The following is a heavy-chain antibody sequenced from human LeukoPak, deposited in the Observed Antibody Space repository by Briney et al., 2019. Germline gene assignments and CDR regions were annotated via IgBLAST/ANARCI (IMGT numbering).Heavy chain of an antibody. CDR1: GFTFSNAW. Sequence: GGSLRLSCAASGFTFSNAWMSWVCQAPGKGLEWVGRIKSKTDGGTTDYAAPVKGRFTISRDDSKNTLYLQMNSLKTEDTAVYYCTTDADTPEGLDCYYGMDVWGQGTTVTVSS. CDR2: IKSKTDGGTT. CDR3: TTDADTPEGLDCYYGMDV. V-gene: IGHV3-15*01. J-gene: IGHJ6*02. D-gene: IGHD1-14*01.